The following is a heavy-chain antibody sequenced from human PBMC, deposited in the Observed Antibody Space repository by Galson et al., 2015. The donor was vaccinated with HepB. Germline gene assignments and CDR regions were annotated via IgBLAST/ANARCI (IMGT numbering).Heavy chain of an antibody. CDR2: ISGSSRTI. V-gene: IGHV3-48*01. J-gene: IGHJ5*01. CDR1: GFTFSVIN. Sequence: SLRLSCAASGFTFSVINMNWVRQAPGKGLEWVSDISGSSRTIYYADSVKGRFTISRDNAKNSLYLQMNSLRAEDTAVHYCATSVFDSWGQGTLVTVSS. CDR3: ATSVFDS.